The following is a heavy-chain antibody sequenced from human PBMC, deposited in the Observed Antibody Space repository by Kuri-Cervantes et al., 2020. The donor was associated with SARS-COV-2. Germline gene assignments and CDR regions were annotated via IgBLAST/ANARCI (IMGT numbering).Heavy chain of an antibody. CDR3: ARETTVTYYYYYYGMDV. J-gene: IGHJ6*02. Sequence: GGSLRLSCAASGFTFDDYAMHWVRQAPGKGLEWVSYISSSSSTIYYADSVRGRFTISRDNAKNSLYLQMNSLRDEDTAVYYCARETTVTYYYYYYGMDVWGQGTTVTVSS. CDR1: GFTFDDYA. V-gene: IGHV3-48*02. CDR2: ISSSSSTI. D-gene: IGHD4-17*01.